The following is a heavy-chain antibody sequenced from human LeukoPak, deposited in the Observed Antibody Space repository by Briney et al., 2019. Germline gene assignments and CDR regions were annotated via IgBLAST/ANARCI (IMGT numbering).Heavy chain of an antibody. J-gene: IGHJ5*02. CDR3: ARGYDFWSGYYQNWFDP. CDR1: GGSISSGDYY. CDR2: IYYSGST. D-gene: IGHD3-3*01. Sequence: SQTLSLTCTVSGGSISSGDYYWSWIRQPPGKGLEWIGYIYYSGSTYYNPSLKSRVTISVDTSKNQFSLELSSVTAAGTAVYYCARGYDFWSGYYQNWFDPWGQGTLVTVSS. V-gene: IGHV4-30-4*08.